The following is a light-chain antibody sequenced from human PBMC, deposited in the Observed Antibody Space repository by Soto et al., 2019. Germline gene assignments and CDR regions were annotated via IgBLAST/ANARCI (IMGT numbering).Light chain of an antibody. CDR3: LQHYNYPYT. CDR2: AAT. J-gene: IGKJ2*01. V-gene: IGKV1-17*03. CDR1: EGISNY. Sequence: DIQMTQSPSAMSASVGDRVTITCRASEGISNYVAWFQQKPGKVPKRLIFAATSLQSGVPSRFRGSGYRTEFTLTISSLQPEDSATYYWLQHYNYPYTFGQGTKLEIK.